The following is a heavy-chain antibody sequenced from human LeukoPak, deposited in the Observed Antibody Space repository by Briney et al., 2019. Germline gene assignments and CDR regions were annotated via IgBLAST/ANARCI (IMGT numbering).Heavy chain of an antibody. CDR2: IRYDGSNK. CDR1: GFTFSSYG. Sequence: GGSLRLSCAASGFTFSSYGMHWVRQAPGKGLEWGAFIRYDGSNKYYADSVKGRFTISRDNSKNTLYLQMNSLRAEDTAVYYCAKDRYYDSSGYPSNYYYYYMDVWGKGTTVTVSS. D-gene: IGHD3-22*01. J-gene: IGHJ6*03. V-gene: IGHV3-30*02. CDR3: AKDRYYDSSGYPSNYYYYYMDV.